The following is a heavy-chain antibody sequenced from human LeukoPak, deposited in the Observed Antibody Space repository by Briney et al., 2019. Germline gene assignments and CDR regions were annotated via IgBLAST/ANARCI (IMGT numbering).Heavy chain of an antibody. J-gene: IGHJ5*02. V-gene: IGHV1-2*02. Sequence: RASVKVSCKASGYTFTGYYMHWVRQAPGQGLEWMGWINPNSGGTNYAQKFQGRVTMTRDTSISTAYMELSRLRSDDTAVYYCARGSYDLQNNWFDPWGQGTLVTVSS. CDR2: INPNSGGT. CDR1: GYTFTGYY. CDR3: ARGSYDLQNNWFDP. D-gene: IGHD5-12*01.